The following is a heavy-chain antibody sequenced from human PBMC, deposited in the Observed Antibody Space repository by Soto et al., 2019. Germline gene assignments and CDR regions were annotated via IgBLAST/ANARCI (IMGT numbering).Heavy chain of an antibody. CDR3: ARGRCSATYCYSNFDS. Sequence: QVQLQQWGAGLLKPSETLSLTCAVYGGSFSGYYWSWIRQPPGKGLEWIGEINHSGSTNYNPSLKSRVTMSAETSKGQFSLKLSAVTAADTAVYYCARGRCSATYCYSNFDSWGQGTLVTVSS. D-gene: IGHD2-15*01. CDR2: INHSGST. J-gene: IGHJ4*02. CDR1: GGSFSGYY. V-gene: IGHV4-34*01.